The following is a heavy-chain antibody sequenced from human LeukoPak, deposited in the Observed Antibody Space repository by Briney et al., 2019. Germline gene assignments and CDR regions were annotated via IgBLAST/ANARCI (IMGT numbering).Heavy chain of an antibody. D-gene: IGHD6-13*01. CDR1: GFTVSSNY. CDR3: ARVNPGYSNSFDY. CDR2: IYSGGST. Sequence: GGSLRLSCAASGFTVSSNYMSWVRQAPGKGLEWVSVIYSGGSTYYADSVKGRFTISRDNSKNTLYLQMNSLRAEDTAVYYCARVNPGYSNSFDYWGQGTLVTVSS. V-gene: IGHV3-53*01. J-gene: IGHJ4*02.